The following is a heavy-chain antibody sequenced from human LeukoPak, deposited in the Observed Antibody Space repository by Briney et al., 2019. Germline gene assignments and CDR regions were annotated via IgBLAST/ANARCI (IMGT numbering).Heavy chain of an antibody. Sequence: SETLSLTCTVSGGSISSYYWSWIRQPPGKGLEWIGYIYYSGSTNYNPSLKSRVTISVDTSKNQFSLKVSSVTAADTAVYYCARTGYSSGWHFDYWGQGTLVTVSS. D-gene: IGHD6-19*01. CDR1: GGSISSYY. CDR3: ARTGYSSGWHFDY. V-gene: IGHV4-59*08. J-gene: IGHJ4*02. CDR2: IYYSGST.